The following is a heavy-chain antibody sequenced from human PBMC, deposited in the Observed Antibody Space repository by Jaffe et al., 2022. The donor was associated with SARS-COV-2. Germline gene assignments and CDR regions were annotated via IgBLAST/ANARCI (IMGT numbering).Heavy chain of an antibody. CDR3: ARAQRITIFGVVIPPADY. V-gene: IGHV1-3*01. CDR2: INAGNGNT. Sequence: QVQLVQSGAEVKKPGASVKVSCKASGYTFTSYAMHWVRQAPGQRLEWMGWINAGNGNTKYSQKFQGRVTITRDTSASTAYMELSSLRSEDTAVYYCARAQRITIFGVVIPPADYWGQGTLVTVSS. CDR1: GYTFTSYA. J-gene: IGHJ4*02. D-gene: IGHD3-3*01.